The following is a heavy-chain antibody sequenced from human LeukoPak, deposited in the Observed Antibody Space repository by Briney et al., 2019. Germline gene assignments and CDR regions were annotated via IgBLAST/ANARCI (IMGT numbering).Heavy chain of an antibody. CDR1: GFTFSTYS. Sequence: GGSLRLSCAASGFTFSTYSMNWVRQAPGKGLEWVLYISSSSRTIYYADSVKGRFTISRDNAKNSLYLQMNSLRDEDTAVYYCAKDLIYCGGDCYWHRLFDYWGQGTLVTVSS. CDR2: ISSSSRTI. J-gene: IGHJ4*02. V-gene: IGHV3-48*02. CDR3: AKDLIYCGGDCYWHRLFDY. D-gene: IGHD2-21*02.